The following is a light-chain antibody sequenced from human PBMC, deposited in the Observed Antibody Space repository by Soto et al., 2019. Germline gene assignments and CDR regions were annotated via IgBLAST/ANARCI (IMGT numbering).Light chain of an antibody. J-gene: IGKJ1*01. V-gene: IGKV1-27*01. Sequence: DIQMTQSPSSLSASVGDRVTITCRASQGISNYLAWYQQKPGKGPKFLIYAASTLQSGVPSRFSGSGSGSDFSLTITSLQPEDVATYYCQKYNRAPWTFGQGTKVEIK. CDR3: QKYNRAPWT. CDR1: QGISNY. CDR2: AAS.